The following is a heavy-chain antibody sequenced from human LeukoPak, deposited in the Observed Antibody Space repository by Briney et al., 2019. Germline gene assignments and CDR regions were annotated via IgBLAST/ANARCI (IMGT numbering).Heavy chain of an antibody. V-gene: IGHV1-69*13. J-gene: IGHJ5*02. Sequence: GASVKVSCKASGGTFSSYAISWVRQAPGQGLEWMGGIIPIFGTANYAQKFQGRVTITADESTSTAYMELSSLRSEDTAVYYCARVWITMVRGVIITNNWFDPWGQGTLGTVSS. CDR1: GGTFSSYA. CDR2: IIPIFGTA. D-gene: IGHD3-10*01. CDR3: ARVWITMVRGVIITNNWFDP.